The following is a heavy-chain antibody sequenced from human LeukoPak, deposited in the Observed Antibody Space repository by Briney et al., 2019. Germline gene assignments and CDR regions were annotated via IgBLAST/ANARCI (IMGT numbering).Heavy chain of an antibody. D-gene: IGHD1-1*01. CDR2: ISSSSSYI. CDR1: GFTFSSYS. J-gene: IGHJ4*02. V-gene: IGHV3-21*01. CDR3: ASAQLEPYYFDY. Sequence: GGSLRLSCAASGFTFSSYSMNWVRQAPGKGLEWVSSISSSSSYIYYADSVKGRFTISRDNAKTSLYLQMNSLRAEDTAVYYCASAQLEPYYFDYWGQGTLVTVSS.